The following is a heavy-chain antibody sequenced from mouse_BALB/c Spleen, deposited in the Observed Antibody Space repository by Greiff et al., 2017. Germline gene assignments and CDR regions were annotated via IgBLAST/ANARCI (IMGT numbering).Heavy chain of an antibody. CDR2: ISSGGGST. CDR3: ARQGITGVMDY. Sequence: EVQLVESGGGLVKPGGSLKLSCAASGFAFSSYDMPWVRQTPGQGLEWVGYISSGGGSTYYTDTVKGRSTMTRDKAKNTLYLQMSSLKSEDTAMYYCARQGITGVMDYWGQGTSVTVSS. J-gene: IGHJ4*01. V-gene: IGHV5-12-1*01. CDR1: GFAFSSYD. D-gene: IGHD2-4*01.